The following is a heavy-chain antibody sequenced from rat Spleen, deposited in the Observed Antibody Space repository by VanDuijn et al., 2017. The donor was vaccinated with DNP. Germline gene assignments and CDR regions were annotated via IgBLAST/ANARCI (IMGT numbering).Heavy chain of an antibody. CDR2: VISNGGST. CDR1: GFIFSDYN. D-gene: IGHD4-4*01. Sequence: EVQLVESGGGLVQPGRSLKLSCAASGFIFSDYNMAWIRQVPGKGLEWVASVISNGGSTYYPDSVKGRFIISRDNTRNTLYLQMNSLRSEDTATYYCARGSGTYYWYFDFWGPGTMVTVSS. V-gene: IGHV5S10*01. J-gene: IGHJ1*01. CDR3: ARGSGTYYWYFDF.